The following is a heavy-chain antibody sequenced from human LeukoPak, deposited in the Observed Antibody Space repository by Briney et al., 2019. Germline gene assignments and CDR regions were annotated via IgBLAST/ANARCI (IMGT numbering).Heavy chain of an antibody. CDR1: GYTFTSYG. V-gene: IGHV1-18*01. J-gene: IGHJ4*02. D-gene: IGHD5-12*01. CDR2: ISAYNGNT. Sequence: GASVKVSGKASGYTFTSYGISWVRQAPGQGLEWMGWISAYNGNTNYAQNLQGRVTMTTDTSTSTAYMELRSLRSDDTAVYYCARDPVDIVATAHFDYWGQGTLVTVSS. CDR3: ARDPVDIVATAHFDY.